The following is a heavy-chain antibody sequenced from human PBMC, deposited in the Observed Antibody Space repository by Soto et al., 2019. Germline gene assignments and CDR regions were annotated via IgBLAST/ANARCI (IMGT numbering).Heavy chain of an antibody. J-gene: IGHJ4*02. CDR2: LYHSGSA. V-gene: IGHV4-38-2*01. CDR1: GYSISSGYY. D-gene: IGHD5-18*01. CDR3: ARMYGYSYGYLDY. Sequence: SETLSLTCAVSGYSISSGYYWGWIRQPPGKGLEWIGSLYHSGSASYNPSLKSRVTISVDTSKNQFSLKLTSVTAADTAVYYCARMYGYSYGYLDYWGQGTQVTVSS.